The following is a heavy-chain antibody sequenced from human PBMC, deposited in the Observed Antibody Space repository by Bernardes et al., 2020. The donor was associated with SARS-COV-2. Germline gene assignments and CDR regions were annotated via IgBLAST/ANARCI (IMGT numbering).Heavy chain of an antibody. V-gene: IGHV4-61*01. CDR3: ARGELCSGGSCYSDFHYGMDV. CDR1: GGSISRGSYY. J-gene: IGHJ6*02. D-gene: IGHD2-15*01. CDR2: IYYSGST. Sequence: SAALSLTCTVSGGSISRGSYYWSWLRQPPGKGLEWIGYIYYSGSTNYNPSLKSRVTISVDTSKNQFSLKLSSVTAADTAVYYCARGELCSGGSCYSDFHYGMDVWGQGTTVTVSS.